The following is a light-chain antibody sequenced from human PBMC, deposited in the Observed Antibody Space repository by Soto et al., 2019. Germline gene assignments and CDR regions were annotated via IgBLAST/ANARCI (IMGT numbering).Light chain of an antibody. CDR3: QQFNQWPLT. J-gene: IGKJ4*01. CDR1: QSVYSN. Sequence: EIVMTQSPATLSVSPGERVTLSCRASQSVYSNLAWYQQKPGQAPRLLIHGSFTRATGIPARFSGSGSGTEFTLTLSSLQSEDFAVYYCQQFNQWPLTFGGGTKVEIK. CDR2: GSF. V-gene: IGKV3-15*01.